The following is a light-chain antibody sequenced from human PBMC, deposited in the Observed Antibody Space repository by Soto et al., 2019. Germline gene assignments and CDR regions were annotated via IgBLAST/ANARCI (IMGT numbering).Light chain of an antibody. J-gene: IGKJ5*01. CDR1: QSVGSF. V-gene: IGKV3-11*01. CDR2: DAS. Sequence: VLTQYTATLSLSPGERATLSCRASQSVGSFLARYQQKPGQAPRLLIYDASNRAPGIPARFSGSGSGTDFSLTISSLQAEDFAVYCSPERKNLPIPFGQVTRPEIK. CDR3: PERKNLPIP.